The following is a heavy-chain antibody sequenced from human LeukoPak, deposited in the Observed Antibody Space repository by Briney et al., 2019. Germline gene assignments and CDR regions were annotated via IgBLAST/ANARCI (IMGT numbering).Heavy chain of an antibody. CDR3: AREVTRRFQNYYMDV. V-gene: IGHV1-69*05. J-gene: IGHJ6*03. CDR2: IIPIFGTA. CDR1: GGTFSSYA. Sequence: ASVKVSCKASGGTFSSYAISWVRQAPGQGLEWMGRIIPIFGTANYAQKFQGRVTITTDESTSTAYMELSSLRSEDTAVYHCAREVTRRFQNYYMDVWGKGTTVTVSS. D-gene: IGHD4-11*01.